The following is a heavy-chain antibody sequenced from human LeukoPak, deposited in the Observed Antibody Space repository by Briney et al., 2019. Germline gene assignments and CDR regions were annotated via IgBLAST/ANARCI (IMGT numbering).Heavy chain of an antibody. CDR2: IYPGDSDT. D-gene: IGHD3-10*01. V-gene: IGHV5-51*01. Sequence: GESLKISCKGSGYSFTSYWIGWVRQMPGKGLEWMGIIYPGDSDTRYSPSFQGQVTISADKSISTAYLQWSSLKASDTAMYYCARPITMVRGYYGMDVWGQGTTVTVSS. CDR1: GYSFTSYW. CDR3: ARPITMVRGYYGMDV. J-gene: IGHJ6*02.